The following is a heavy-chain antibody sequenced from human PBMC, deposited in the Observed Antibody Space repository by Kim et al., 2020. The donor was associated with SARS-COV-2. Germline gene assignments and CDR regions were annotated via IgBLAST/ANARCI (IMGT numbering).Heavy chain of an antibody. Sequence: GGSLRLSCTTSGFTVATTFMNWVRQAPGKGLEWVALITSGGDTRYADSVRGRFTISRDNSKNTLFLQLSSLRVEDTAVYYCAREYYYKLDVWGQGTTVTVSS. D-gene: IGHD3-10*01. CDR2: ITSGGDT. V-gene: IGHV3-53*01. CDR3: AREYYYKLDV. J-gene: IGHJ6*02. CDR1: GFTVATTF.